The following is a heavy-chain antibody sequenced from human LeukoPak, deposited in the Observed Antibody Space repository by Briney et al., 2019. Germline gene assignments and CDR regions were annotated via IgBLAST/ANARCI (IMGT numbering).Heavy chain of an antibody. J-gene: IGHJ4*02. CDR3: ARAGWIITSGIDY. V-gene: IGHV4-59*08. D-gene: IGHD3-10*01. Sequence: SETLSLTCTVSGGSISSYYWAWIRQPPGKGLEWIGTIYHIGSTYYSPSLGSRVTMSVDTSKNEFSLNLTSVTAADTAVYYCARAGWIITSGIDYWGQGALVTVSS. CDR1: GGSISSYY. CDR2: IYHIGST.